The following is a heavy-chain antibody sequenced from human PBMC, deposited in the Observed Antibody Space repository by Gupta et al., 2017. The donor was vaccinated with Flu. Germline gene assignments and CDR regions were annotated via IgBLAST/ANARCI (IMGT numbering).Heavy chain of an antibody. D-gene: IGHD3-16*01. J-gene: IGHJ5*02. Sequence: QVKLVQSGAEVRTPGASVKVSCQASGHTFTGSHLHWVRQAPDHGLDWIGWVNPNSVGANLSQKFQGRVTMTRDTSITTAYMELNGLTSGDTAMYYCATSGGIRYNWCDPWGQGTLVTVSS. CDR1: GHTFTGSH. CDR2: VNPNSVGA. CDR3: ATSGGIRYNWCDP. V-gene: IGHV1-2*02.